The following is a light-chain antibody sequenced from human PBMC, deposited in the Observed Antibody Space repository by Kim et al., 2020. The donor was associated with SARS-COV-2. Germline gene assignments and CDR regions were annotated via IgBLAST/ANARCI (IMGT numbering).Light chain of an antibody. CDR3: QAWDSIACV. J-gene: IGLJ1*01. V-gene: IGLV3-1*01. CDR2: QDS. CDR1: KLGDKY. Sequence: SYELTQPPSVSVSPGQTASITCSGDKLGDKYACWYQQKPGQSPVLVIYQDSKRPSGIPERFSGSNSGNTATLTISGTQAMDEADYYCQAWDSIACVFGTGTKVTVL.